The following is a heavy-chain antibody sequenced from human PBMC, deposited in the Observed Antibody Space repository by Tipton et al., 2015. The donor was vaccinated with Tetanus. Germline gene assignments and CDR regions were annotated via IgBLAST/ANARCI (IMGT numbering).Heavy chain of an antibody. CDR2: VSSSGNS. V-gene: IGHV4-4*07. Sequence: TLSLTCTVSGGSVSSYYWTWFRQPPGKRLEWIGFVSSSGNSNYSPSLTGRVSMSLDTSKQQFSLSLTSATAADTAVYYCAREGAPRAFDIWGQGTMVTVSS. CDR1: GGSVSSYY. J-gene: IGHJ3*02. CDR3: AREGAPRAFDI.